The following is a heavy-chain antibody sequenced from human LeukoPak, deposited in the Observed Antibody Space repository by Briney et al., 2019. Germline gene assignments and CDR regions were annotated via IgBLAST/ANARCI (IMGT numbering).Heavy chain of an antibody. CDR1: GFTVSNNY. CDR3: ARERGYSGYGMDV. D-gene: IGHD2-15*01. Sequence: GGSLRLSCAASGFTVSNNYMSWVRQAPGKGLEWVSVIYSGGSTYYADSVKGRFTISRDHSKNTLYLQMNSLRVEDTAVYYCARERGYSGYGMDVWGQGTTVTVSS. V-gene: IGHV3-66*01. J-gene: IGHJ6*02. CDR2: IYSGGST.